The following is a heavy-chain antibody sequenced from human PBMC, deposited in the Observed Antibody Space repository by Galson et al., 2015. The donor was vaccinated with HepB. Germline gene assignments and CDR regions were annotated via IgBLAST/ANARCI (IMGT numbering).Heavy chain of an antibody. CDR1: GGSFSGYY. D-gene: IGHD3-10*01. Sequence: ETLSLTCAVYGGSFSGYYWSWIRQPPGKGLEWIGEINHSGSTNYNPSLKSRVTISVDTSKNQFSLKLSSVTAADTAVYYCARQGRITMVRRWGNYFDYWGQGTLVTVSS. J-gene: IGHJ4*02. V-gene: IGHV4-34*01. CDR3: ARQGRITMVRRWGNYFDY. CDR2: INHSGST.